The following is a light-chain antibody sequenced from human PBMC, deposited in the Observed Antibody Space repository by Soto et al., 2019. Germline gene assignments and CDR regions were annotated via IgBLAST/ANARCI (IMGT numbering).Light chain of an antibody. J-gene: IGLJ1*01. CDR3: SSKTSSSSPFV. CDR1: TSDVGAYNY. V-gene: IGLV2-14*01. CDR2: EVS. Sequence: QSALTQPASVSGSPGQSITISCTGSTSDVGAYNYVSWYKHHPGQAPQLMIYEVSNRPSGVSNRFSGSKSGNTASLTISGLQADDEXDYYCSSKTSSSSPFVFGTGTKLTVL.